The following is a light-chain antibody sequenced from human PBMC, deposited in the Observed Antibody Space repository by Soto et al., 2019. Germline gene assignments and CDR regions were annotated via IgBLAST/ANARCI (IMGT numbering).Light chain of an antibody. J-gene: IGKJ2*01. CDR3: QHYDTYPYT. V-gene: IGKV1-5*03. CDR1: QSISSW. Sequence: DTQMTQSPSTLSASVGDRGTMTCRASQSISSWLAWYQQKPGKAPKLLIYGASNLESGVPSRFSGSGSGTEFTLTISSLQPDDSATYYCQHYDTYPYTFGQGTKLEIK. CDR2: GAS.